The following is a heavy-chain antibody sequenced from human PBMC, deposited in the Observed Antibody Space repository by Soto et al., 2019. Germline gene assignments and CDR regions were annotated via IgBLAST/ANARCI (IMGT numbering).Heavy chain of an antibody. CDR3: AKAFCDAATCFPCES. V-gene: IGHV3-23*04. J-gene: IGHJ4*02. D-gene: IGHD2-21*01. Sequence: EVHLVQSGGGLVQPGESLSLSCVASGFTFNDYAMHWVRQTPGKGLEWVAAISNPGSSAYYDDSVKGRFTISRDKSTKTLSLHMHTLRVEDTAVYFCAKAFCDAATCFPCESWGQGTPVAVSP. CDR2: ISNPGSSA. CDR1: GFTFNDYA.